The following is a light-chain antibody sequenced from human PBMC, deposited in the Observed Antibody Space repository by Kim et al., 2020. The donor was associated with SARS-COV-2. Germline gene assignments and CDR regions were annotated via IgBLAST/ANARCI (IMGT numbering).Light chain of an antibody. V-gene: IGLV1-40*01. J-gene: IGLJ2*01. Sequence: GVTISCTGGSSNIGAGYDVHWYQQLPESAPKLLIYGNTNRPSGVPDRFSGSKSGTSAYLAITGLQAEDEADYYCQSYDSSLSGSVFGGGTQLTVL. CDR2: GNT. CDR3: QSYDSSLSGSV. CDR1: SSNIGAGYD.